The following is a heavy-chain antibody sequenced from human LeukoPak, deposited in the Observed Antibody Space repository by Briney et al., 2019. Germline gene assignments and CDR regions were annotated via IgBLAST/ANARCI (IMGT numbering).Heavy chain of an antibody. V-gene: IGHV1-2*06. CDR3: ARLGFVVVPAAIGSD. J-gene: IGHJ4*02. CDR2: INPNSGGT. D-gene: IGHD2-2*01. CDR1: GYTFTGYY. Sequence: ASVTVSCKASGYTFTGYYMHWVRQAPGQGLEWMGRINPNSGGTNYAQKFQGRVTMTRDTSISTAYMELSRLRSDDTAVYYCARLGFVVVPAAIGSDWGQGTLVTVSS.